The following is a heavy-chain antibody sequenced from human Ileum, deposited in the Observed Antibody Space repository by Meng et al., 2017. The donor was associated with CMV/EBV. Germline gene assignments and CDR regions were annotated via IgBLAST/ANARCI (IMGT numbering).Heavy chain of an antibody. D-gene: IGHD3-16*01. CDR3: ATGLGEDTFYTGDY. CDR1: GFIFNTYG. J-gene: IGHJ4*02. V-gene: IGHV3-NL1*01. CDR2: TYSGGST. Sequence: GESLKISCAASGFIFNTYGMHWVRQAPGKGLEWVSVTYSGGSTYSADALRGRFNSTRDNSRNTVYLQMNSLKPEDTAVYFCATGLGEDTFYTGDYWGQGTLVTVSS.